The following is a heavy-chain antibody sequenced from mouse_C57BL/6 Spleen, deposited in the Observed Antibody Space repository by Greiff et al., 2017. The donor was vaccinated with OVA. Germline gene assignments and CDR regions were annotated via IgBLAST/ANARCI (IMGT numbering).Heavy chain of an antibody. Sequence: QVQLQQPGAELVMPGASVKLSCKASGYTFTSYWMHWVKQRPGQGLEWIGEIDPSDSYTNYNQKFKGKSTLTVDKSSSTAYMQLSSLTSEDSAVYYCALITTVVAPFDYWGQGTTLTVSS. J-gene: IGHJ2*01. CDR1: GYTFTSYW. V-gene: IGHV1-69*01. D-gene: IGHD1-1*01. CDR3: ALITTVVAPFDY. CDR2: IDPSDSYT.